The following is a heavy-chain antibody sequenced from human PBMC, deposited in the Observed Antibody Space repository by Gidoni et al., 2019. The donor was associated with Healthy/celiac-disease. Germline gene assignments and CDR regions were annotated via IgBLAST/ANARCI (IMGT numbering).Heavy chain of an antibody. CDR1: GGSISRGSYY. D-gene: IGHD3-3*01. CDR2: IYTSGST. V-gene: IGHV4-61*02. J-gene: IGHJ5*02. Sequence: QVQLQESGPGLVKPSQTLSLTCTFSGGSISRGSYYWSWIRQPAGKGLEWIGRIYTSGSTNYNPSLKSRVTISVDTSKNQFFLKLSSVTAADTAVYYCARVPPARSYYDFWSGYSTWGQGTLVTVSS. CDR3: ARVPPARSYYDFWSGYST.